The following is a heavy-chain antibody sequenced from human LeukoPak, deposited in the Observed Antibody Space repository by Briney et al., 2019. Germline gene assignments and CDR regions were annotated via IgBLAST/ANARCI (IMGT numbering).Heavy chain of an antibody. CDR3: ARSLIAVAGTYFDY. Sequence: SGPALVKPTQTLTLTCTFSGFSLSTSGMCVSWIGQPPGKALEWLARIDWDDDKYYSTSLKTRLTISKDTSKNQVVLTMTNMDPVDTATYYCARSLIAVAGTYFDYWGQGTLVTVSS. D-gene: IGHD6-19*01. J-gene: IGHJ4*02. CDR2: IDWDDDK. V-gene: IGHV2-70*11. CDR1: GFSLSTSGMC.